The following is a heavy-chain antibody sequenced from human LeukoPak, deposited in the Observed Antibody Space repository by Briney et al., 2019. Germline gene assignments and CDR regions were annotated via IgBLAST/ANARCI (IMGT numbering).Heavy chain of an antibody. J-gene: IGHJ6*03. D-gene: IGHD2-8*02. Sequence: GRSLRLSCAASGFTFSSYGMHWVRQAPGKGLEWVAVIWYDGSNKYYADSVKGRFTISRDNSKNTLYLQMNSLRAEDTAVYYCAKELLAYYMDVWGKGTTVTVSS. CDR3: AKELLAYYMDV. V-gene: IGHV3-33*06. CDR2: IWYDGSNK. CDR1: GFTFSSYG.